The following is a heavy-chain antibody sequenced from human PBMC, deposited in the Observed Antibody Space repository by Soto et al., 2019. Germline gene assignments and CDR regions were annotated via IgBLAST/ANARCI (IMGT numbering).Heavy chain of an antibody. CDR2: ISGSGGST. Sequence: PGGSLRLSCAASGFTFSSYAMSWVRPAPGKGLEWGSAISGSGGSTYYADSVKGRFTISRDNSKNTLYLKMNSLRAEDTAVYYCAKFREGGYYSGIFDYWSQGTLVTVSS. CDR3: AKFREGGYYSGIFDY. V-gene: IGHV3-23*01. D-gene: IGHD3-22*01. CDR1: GFTFSSYA. J-gene: IGHJ4*02.